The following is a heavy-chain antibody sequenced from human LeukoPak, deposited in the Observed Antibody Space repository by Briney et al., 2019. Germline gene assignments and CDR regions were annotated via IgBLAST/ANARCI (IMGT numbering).Heavy chain of an antibody. CDR3: AKDLSRRPISGQLLPLDY. CDR2: ISSSGSTI. D-gene: IGHD3-10*01. CDR1: GFTFSDYY. Sequence: GGSLRLSCAASGFTFSDYYMSWIRQAPGKGLEWVSYISSSGSTIYYADSVKGRFTISRDNAKNSLYLQMNSLRAEDTAVYYCAKDLSRRPISGQLLPLDYWGQGTLVTVSS. V-gene: IGHV3-11*01. J-gene: IGHJ4*02.